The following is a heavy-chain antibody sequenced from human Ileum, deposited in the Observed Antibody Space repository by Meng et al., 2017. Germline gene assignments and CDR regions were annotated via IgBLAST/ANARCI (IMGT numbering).Heavy chain of an antibody. CDR1: GGAFSSSA. V-gene: IGHV1-69*10. J-gene: IGHJ5*02. Sequence: QVQLVQSGAEVKYPGSSVTVSCKASGGAFSSSAIGWLRQAPGRGLEWMGGFIPILNASTYAQNFKGRVTLSADMATTTVYMELSSLTSDDTAVYFCARDCSGGGCFDPWGQGTLVTVLL. CDR3: ARDCSGGGCFDP. CDR2: FIPILNAS. D-gene: IGHD2-15*01.